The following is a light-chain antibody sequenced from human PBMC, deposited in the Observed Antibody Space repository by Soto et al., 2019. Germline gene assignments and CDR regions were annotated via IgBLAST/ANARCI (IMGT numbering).Light chain of an antibody. CDR1: SSNIGAGYD. J-gene: IGLJ1*01. Sequence: QSALTQPPSVSGAPGQRVTISCTGSSSNIGAGYDVHWYLRLPGTAPKLIIYGNTNRPSGVPDRFSGSKSGSSTSLAITGLQAEDEADYYCQSHDSSLHASVFGTGTKVTVL. V-gene: IGLV1-40*01. CDR3: QSHDSSLHASV. CDR2: GNT.